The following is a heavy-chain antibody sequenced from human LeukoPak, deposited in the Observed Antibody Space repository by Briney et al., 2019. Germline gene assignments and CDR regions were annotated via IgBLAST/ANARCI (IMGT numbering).Heavy chain of an antibody. V-gene: IGHV4-59*12. J-gene: IGHJ4*02. CDR2: IYYSGST. Sequence: PSETLSLTCAVSGDSISNYYWSWIRQPPGKGLEWIGYIYYSGSTNYNPSLKSRVTISVDTSKNQFSLKLSSVTAADTAVYYCARAGDGYNDEFDYWGQGTLVTVSS. CDR1: GDSISNYY. CDR3: ARAGDGYNDEFDY. D-gene: IGHD5-24*01.